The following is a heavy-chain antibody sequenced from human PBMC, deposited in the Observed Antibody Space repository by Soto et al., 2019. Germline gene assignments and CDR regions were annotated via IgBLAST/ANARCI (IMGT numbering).Heavy chain of an antibody. V-gene: IGHV1-46*02. J-gene: IGHJ6*02. CDR2: INPSGGST. CDR3: ERAHDYGDYDYYSYGMDV. Sequence: ASVKVSCKASGYTFNSYYMHWVRQATGQGLEWMGIINPSGGSTSYAQKFQGRVTMTRDTSTSTVYMELSSLRSEDTAVYYCERAHDYGDYDYYSYGMDVWGQGTTVTVSS. CDR1: GYTFNSYY. D-gene: IGHD4-17*01.